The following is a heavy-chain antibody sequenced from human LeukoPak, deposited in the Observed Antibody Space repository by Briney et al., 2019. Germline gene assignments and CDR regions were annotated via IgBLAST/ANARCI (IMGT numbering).Heavy chain of an antibody. CDR1: GYTFTSYY. V-gene: IGHV1-46*01. Sequence: ASVKVSCKASGYTFTSYYMHWVRRAPGQGLEWMGIINPSGGSTSYAQKFQGRVTMTRDTSTSTVYMELSSLRSEDTAVYYCATPGYCSSTSCYKGSYMDVWGKGTTVTVSS. D-gene: IGHD2-2*02. CDR2: INPSGGST. J-gene: IGHJ6*03. CDR3: ATPGYCSSTSCYKGSYMDV.